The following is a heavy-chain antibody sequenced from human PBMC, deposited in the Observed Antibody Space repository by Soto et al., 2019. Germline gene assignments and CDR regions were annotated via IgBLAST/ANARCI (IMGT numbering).Heavy chain of an antibody. CDR1: GFTFSSYT. V-gene: IGHV3-23*01. D-gene: IGHD3-10*01. Sequence: PGGSLRLSCAASGFTFSSYTMTWVRQAPGERLEWVSSIVGSGDNTYYADSVKGRFTISRDNSKTTLYLQMNSLRAEDTAVYYCAKYYYGSGSIRAFDIWGQGTMVPVSS. J-gene: IGHJ3*02. CDR3: AKYYYGSGSIRAFDI. CDR2: IVGSGDNT.